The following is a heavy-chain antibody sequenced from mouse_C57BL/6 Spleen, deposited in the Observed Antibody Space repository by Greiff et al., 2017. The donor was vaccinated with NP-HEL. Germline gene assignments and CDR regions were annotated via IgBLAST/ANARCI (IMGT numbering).Heavy chain of an antibody. V-gene: IGHV1-80*01. D-gene: IGHD2-5*01. CDR3: AREAYYSNPMDY. J-gene: IGHJ4*01. CDR1: GYAFSSYW. Sequence: VQLQQSGAELVKPGASVKISCKASGYAFSSYWMNWVKQRPGKGLEWIGQIYPGDGDTNYNGKFKGKATLTADKSSSTAYMQLSSLTSEDSAVYFCAREAYYSNPMDYWGQGTSVTVSS. CDR2: IYPGDGDT.